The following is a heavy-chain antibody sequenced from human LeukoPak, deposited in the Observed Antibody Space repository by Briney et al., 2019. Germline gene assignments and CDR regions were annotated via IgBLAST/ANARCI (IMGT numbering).Heavy chain of an antibody. CDR3: APGGTGTTTTFFDY. V-gene: IGHV1-2*02. CDR2: NNPITGGT. CDR1: GYTFTDYY. J-gene: IGHJ4*02. Sequence: ASVKVSCKASGYTFTDYYMHWVRQAPGQGLEWMGWNNPITGGTDSAQKFQGRVTMTRDTSITTAYMDLSRLTSDDTAVYYCAPGGTGTTTTFFDYWGQGTLVTVSS. D-gene: IGHD1-1*01.